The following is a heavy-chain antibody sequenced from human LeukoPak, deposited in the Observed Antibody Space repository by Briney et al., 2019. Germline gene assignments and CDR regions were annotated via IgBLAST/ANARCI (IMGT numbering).Heavy chain of an antibody. Sequence: PSETLSLTCTVSGGSISSYRWSWLRQPAGKELEWIGRIHRSGSTRYNPSLESRVIMSVDASQNHFSLRMTSVTAADTAVYYCAKFGDYGHYWGQGILVTVSS. CDR3: AKFGDYGHY. D-gene: IGHD4-17*01. CDR2: IHRSGST. V-gene: IGHV4-4*07. CDR1: GGSISSYR. J-gene: IGHJ4*02.